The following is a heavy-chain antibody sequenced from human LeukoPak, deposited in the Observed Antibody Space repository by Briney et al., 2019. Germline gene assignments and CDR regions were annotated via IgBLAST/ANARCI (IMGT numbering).Heavy chain of an antibody. V-gene: IGHV1-8*01. CDR3: ARGYDSGWFSVGYYYYYMDV. Sequence: SVRVSCTASGYIVTSYVINWVSQATGQGLEWMGGMKLISGNTGYAQKFQGRGTMTRNTSISTAYMELSSLRSEDTAVYYCARGYDSGWFSVGYYYYYMDVWGKGTTVTVSS. CDR1: GYIVTSYV. D-gene: IGHD6-19*01. J-gene: IGHJ6*03. CDR2: MKLISGNT.